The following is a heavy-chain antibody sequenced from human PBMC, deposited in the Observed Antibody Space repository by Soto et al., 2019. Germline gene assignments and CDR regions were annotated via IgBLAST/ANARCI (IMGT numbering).Heavy chain of an antibody. CDR3: AGRYCTNGVCYTNYYYYMDV. D-gene: IGHD2-8*01. Sequence: EVQLLESGGGLVQPGGSLRLSCAASGFTFSSYALSWVRQAPGKGLEWVSTITTSGGNTYYADSVKGRFTISRDNSKNTLYLQINGLRAEDTAVYYCAGRYCTNGVCYTNYYYYMDVWGKGTTVTVSS. CDR1: GFTFSSYA. CDR2: ITTSGGNT. J-gene: IGHJ6*03. V-gene: IGHV3-23*01.